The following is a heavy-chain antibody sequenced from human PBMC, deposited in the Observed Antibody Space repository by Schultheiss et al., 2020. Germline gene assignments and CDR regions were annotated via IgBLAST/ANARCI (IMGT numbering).Heavy chain of an antibody. V-gene: IGHV4-59*08. CDR2: VYSSGST. J-gene: IGHJ4*02. CDR3: TRGRWLQLGGDY. Sequence: SETLSLTCTVSGGSFTNYYWTWIRQPPGKGLEWIGYVYSSGSTNYNPSLKSRVSISIDTSKNQLSLKLSSVTAADTAVYYCTRGRWLQLGGDYWGQGTLVTVSS. D-gene: IGHD5-24*01. CDR1: GGSFTNYY.